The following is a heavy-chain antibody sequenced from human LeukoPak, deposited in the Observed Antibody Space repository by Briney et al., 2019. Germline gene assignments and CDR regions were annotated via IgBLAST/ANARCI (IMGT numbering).Heavy chain of an antibody. CDR2: ISYSGST. J-gene: IGHJ4*02. V-gene: IGHV4-59*01. CDR1: VGSFITYF. CDR3: ARGVGRYSSNFVL. Sequence: SETLSLTCTITVGSFITYFWSWIRQPPGKGLEWIGYISYSGSTNYNPSLKSRVTISLDTSKNQFSLKLSSVTDADTALYHCARGVGRYSSNFVLWSQGTLVAVSS. D-gene: IGHD6-19*01.